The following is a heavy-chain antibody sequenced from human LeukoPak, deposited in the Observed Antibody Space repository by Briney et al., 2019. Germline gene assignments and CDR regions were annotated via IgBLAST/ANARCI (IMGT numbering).Heavy chain of an antibody. V-gene: IGHV4-34*01. D-gene: IGHD2-15*01. CDR1: GGSFSGDY. CDR3: ARGGQGCCSGGSCYNWFDP. CDR2: INHSGST. Sequence: ASETLSLTCAVYGGSFSGDYWSWIRQPPGKGLEWIGEINHSGSTNYNPSLKSRVTISVDTSKNQFSLKLSSVTAADTAVYYCARGGQGCCSGGSCYNWFDPWGQGTLVTVSS. J-gene: IGHJ5*02.